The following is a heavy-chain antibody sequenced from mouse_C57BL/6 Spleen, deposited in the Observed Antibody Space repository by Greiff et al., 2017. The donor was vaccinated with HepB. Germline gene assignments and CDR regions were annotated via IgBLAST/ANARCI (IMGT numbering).Heavy chain of an antibody. D-gene: IGHD1-1*01. J-gene: IGHJ4*01. CDR3: AQGGYYGSSPYYYAMDY. CDR1: GFTFSDYG. Sequence: EVKLVESGGGLVKPGGSLKLSCAASGFTFSDYGMHWVRQAPEKGLEWVAYISSGSSTIYYADTVKGRFTISRDNAKNTLFLQMTSLRSEDTAMYYCAQGGYYGSSPYYYAMDYWGQGTSVTVSS. V-gene: IGHV5-17*01. CDR2: ISSGSSTI.